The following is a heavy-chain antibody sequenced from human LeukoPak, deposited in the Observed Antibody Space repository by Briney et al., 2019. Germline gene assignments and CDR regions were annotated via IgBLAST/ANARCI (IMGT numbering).Heavy chain of an antibody. Sequence: GGSLRLSCAASGFTFSSYAMSWVRQAPGKGLEWVSAISGSDGSTDYADSVKGRFTISRDNSKNTIYLQMNSLRAEDTALYYCAKNQYHYYGSGSYGIDVWGQGTTVTVSS. J-gene: IGHJ6*02. CDR2: ISGSDGST. V-gene: IGHV3-23*01. CDR1: GFTFSSYA. CDR3: AKNQYHYYGSGSYGIDV. D-gene: IGHD3-10*01.